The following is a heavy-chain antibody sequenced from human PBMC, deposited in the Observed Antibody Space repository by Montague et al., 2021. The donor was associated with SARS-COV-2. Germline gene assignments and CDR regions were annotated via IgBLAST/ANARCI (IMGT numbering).Heavy chain of an antibody. Sequence: SLRLSCPASGFTFDDYAMHWVRQAPGKGLEWVSGISWNSGSIGYADSVKGRFTISRDNAKNSLYLQMNSLRAEDTALYYCAKLPEEVATDCWGQGTLVTVSS. J-gene: IGHJ4*02. CDR2: ISWNSGSI. CDR3: AKLPEEVATDC. CDR1: GFTFDDYA. V-gene: IGHV3-9*01. D-gene: IGHD5-12*01.